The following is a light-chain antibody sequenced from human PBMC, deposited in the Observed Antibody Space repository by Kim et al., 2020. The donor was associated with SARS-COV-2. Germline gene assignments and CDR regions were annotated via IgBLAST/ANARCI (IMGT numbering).Light chain of an antibody. CDR1: QNIINY. CDR3: QQSYSTLRT. J-gene: IGKJ1*01. CDR2: AAS. Sequence: ASVGDRVTITCRASQNIINYLNWFQQKPGKAPKVLIYAASTLQSGVPSRFSGSGSGTDFTLTISSLQPEDFATYYCQQSYSTLRTFGQGTKVDIK. V-gene: IGKV1-39*01.